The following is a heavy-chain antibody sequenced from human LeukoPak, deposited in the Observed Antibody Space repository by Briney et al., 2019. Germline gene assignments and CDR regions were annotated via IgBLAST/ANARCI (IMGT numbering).Heavy chain of an antibody. Sequence: SGPTLVNPTQTLTLTCTFSGFSLSTSGMYVSWIRQPPGKALEWLARIDWDDDKYYSTSLKTRLTISKDTSKNQVVLTMTNMDPVDTATYYCARTVTTGRDDAFDIWGQGTMVTVSS. D-gene: IGHD4-17*01. V-gene: IGHV2-70*11. J-gene: IGHJ3*02. CDR2: IDWDDDK. CDR1: GFSLSTSGMY. CDR3: ARTVTTGRDDAFDI.